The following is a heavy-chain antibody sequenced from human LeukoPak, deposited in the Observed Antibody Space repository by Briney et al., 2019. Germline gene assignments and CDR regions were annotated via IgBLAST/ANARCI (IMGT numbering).Heavy chain of an antibody. CDR3: ARQRGDGYNYYFDY. D-gene: IGHD5-24*01. CDR2: IYYSGST. V-gene: IGHV4-59*08. CDR1: GGSISSYY. J-gene: IGHJ4*02. Sequence: SETLSLTCTVSGGSISSYYWSWIRQPAGKGLEWIGYIYYSGSTNYNPSLKSRVTISVDTSKNQFSLKLSSVTAADTAVYYCARQRGDGYNYYFDYWGQGTLVTVSS.